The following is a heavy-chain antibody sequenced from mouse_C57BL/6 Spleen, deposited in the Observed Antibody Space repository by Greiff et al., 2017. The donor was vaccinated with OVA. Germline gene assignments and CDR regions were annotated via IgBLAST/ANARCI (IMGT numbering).Heavy chain of an antibody. V-gene: IGHV1-80*01. CDR3: ARHYGSSYVREYYFDY. J-gene: IGHJ2*01. D-gene: IGHD1-1*01. CDR2: IYPGDGDT. CDR1: GYAFSSYW. Sequence: QVQLQQSGAELVKPGASVKISCKASGYAFSSYWMNWVKQRPGKGLEWIGQIYPGDGDTNYNGKFKGKATLTADKSSSTAYMQLSSLTSEDSAVYFCARHYGSSYVREYYFDYWGQGTTLTVSS.